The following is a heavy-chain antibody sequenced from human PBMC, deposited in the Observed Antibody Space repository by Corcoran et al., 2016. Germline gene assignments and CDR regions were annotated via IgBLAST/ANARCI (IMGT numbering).Heavy chain of an antibody. CDR2: IIPIFGTA. Sequence: QVQLVQSGAEVKKPGSSVKVSCKASGGTFSSYAISWVRQAPGQGLEWMGGIIPIFGTANYAQKFQGRVTITADKSTSTAYMELSSLRSEDTAVYYCARTSRRIAAAGTGAFDIWGQGTMVTVSS. D-gene: IGHD6-13*01. J-gene: IGHJ3*02. CDR3: ARTSRRIAAAGTGAFDI. V-gene: IGHV1-69*06. CDR1: GGTFSSYA.